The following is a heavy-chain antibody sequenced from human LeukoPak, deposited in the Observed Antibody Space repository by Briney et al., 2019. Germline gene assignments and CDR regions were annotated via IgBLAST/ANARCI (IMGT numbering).Heavy chain of an antibody. CDR2: ISAYNGNT. CDR3: ARVEMATISWRSEPFDY. V-gene: IGHV1-18*01. CDR1: GYTFTSYG. J-gene: IGHJ4*02. D-gene: IGHD5-24*01. Sequence: ASVKVSCKASGYTFTSYGISWVRQAPGQGLEWMGWISAYNGNTNYAQKLQGRVTMTTDTSTSTAYMELRSLRSDDTAVYYCARVEMATISWRSEPFDYWGQGTLVTVSS.